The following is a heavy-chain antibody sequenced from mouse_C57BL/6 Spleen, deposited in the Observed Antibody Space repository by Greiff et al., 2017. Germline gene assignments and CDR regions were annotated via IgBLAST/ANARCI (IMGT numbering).Heavy chain of an antibody. D-gene: IGHD3-1*01. CDR1: GYTFTSYT. Sequence: VQGVESGAELARPGASVKMSCKASGYTFTSYTMHWVKQRPGQGLEWIGYINPSSGYTKYNQKFKDKATLTADKSSSTAYMQLSSLTSEDSAVYYCARSGFAYWGQGTLVTVSA. J-gene: IGHJ3*01. V-gene: IGHV1-4*01. CDR3: ARSGFAY. CDR2: INPSSGYT.